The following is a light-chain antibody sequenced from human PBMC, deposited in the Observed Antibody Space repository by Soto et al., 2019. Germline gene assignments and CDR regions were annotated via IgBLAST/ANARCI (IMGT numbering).Light chain of an antibody. CDR2: EVS. CDR1: SSDVGGYKY. V-gene: IGLV2-8*01. J-gene: IGLJ1*01. CDR3: RSYAGSNNFDV. Sequence: QSALTQPPSASGSPGQSVTISCTGTSSDVGGYKYVAWYQQHPGKAPKLVIYEVSKRPSGVPDRFSGSKSGNTASLTVSGLQADDEADYYCRSYAGSNNFDVFGTGTQLTVL.